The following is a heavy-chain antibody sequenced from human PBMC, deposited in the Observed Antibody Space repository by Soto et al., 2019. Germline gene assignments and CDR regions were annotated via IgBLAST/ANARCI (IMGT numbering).Heavy chain of an antibody. CDR1: GFTFSSYG. Sequence: GGSLRLSCAASGFTFSSYGMHWVRQAPGKGLEWVAVIWYDGSKKYYVDSVKGRFTISRDNAKNSVYLQMNSLRAEDTAVYYCAREIVVARGASYFDYWGPGTLVTVSS. CDR3: AREIVVARGASYFDY. D-gene: IGHD2-2*01. V-gene: IGHV3-33*01. CDR2: IWYDGSKK. J-gene: IGHJ4*02.